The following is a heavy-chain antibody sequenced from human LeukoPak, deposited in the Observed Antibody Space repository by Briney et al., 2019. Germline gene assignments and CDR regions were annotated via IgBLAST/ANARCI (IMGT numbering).Heavy chain of an antibody. CDR2: ISSSGSTI. Sequence: TGGSLRLSCAASGFTFSDYYMSWIRQAPGKGLEWVSYISSSGSTIYYADSVKGRFTISRDNAKNSLYLQMNSPRAEDTAVYYCARVRFRRTPYYFDYWGQGTLVTVSS. CDR1: GFTFSDYY. CDR3: ARVRFRRTPYYFDY. J-gene: IGHJ4*02. V-gene: IGHV3-11*01. D-gene: IGHD1-14*01.